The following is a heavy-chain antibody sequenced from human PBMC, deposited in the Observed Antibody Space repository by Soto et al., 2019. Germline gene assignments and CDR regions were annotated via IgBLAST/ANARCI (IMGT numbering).Heavy chain of an antibody. CDR2: IYYSGST. CDR3: ASQHDYSNERPFDY. V-gene: IGHV4-30-4*01. Sequence: PSETLSLTCTVSGGSISSGDYYWSWIRQPPGKGLEWIGYIYYSGSTYYNPSLKSRVTISVDTSKNQFSLKLSSVTAADTAVYYCASQHDYSNERPFDYWGQGTLVTVSS. J-gene: IGHJ4*02. CDR1: GGSISSGDYY. D-gene: IGHD4-4*01.